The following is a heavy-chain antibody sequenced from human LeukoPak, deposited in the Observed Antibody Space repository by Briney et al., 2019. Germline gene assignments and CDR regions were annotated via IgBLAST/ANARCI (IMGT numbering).Heavy chain of an antibody. Sequence: AGGSLRLSCAVSGVTLSNYGMSGVRQAPGKGLEWVAGISDSGGRTNYADSGKGRFTISRDNPKNTRYLQMHSLRAEDTAVSFCAKRGVVIRVILVGFHKEAYYFDSWGQGALVTVSS. CDR1: GVTLSNYG. CDR3: AKRGVVIRVILVGFHKEAYYFDS. CDR2: ISDSGGRT. D-gene: IGHD3-22*01. V-gene: IGHV3-23*01. J-gene: IGHJ4*02.